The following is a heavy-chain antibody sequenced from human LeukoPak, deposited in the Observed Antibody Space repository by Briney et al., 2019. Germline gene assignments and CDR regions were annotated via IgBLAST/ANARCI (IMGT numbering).Heavy chain of an antibody. CDR1: GYTFTGYY. CDR2: IKPNSGDT. J-gene: IGHJ4*02. D-gene: IGHD6-19*01. Sequence: ASVKVSCKASGYTFTGYYMHWVRQAPGQGLEWMGRIKPNSGDTKYAQKFQGRVTMTRDTSINTAYMELSSLRSDDTAMFYCARDRAAVAGQYFFDYWGQGALVTVSS. CDR3: ARDRAAVAGQYFFDY. V-gene: IGHV1-2*06.